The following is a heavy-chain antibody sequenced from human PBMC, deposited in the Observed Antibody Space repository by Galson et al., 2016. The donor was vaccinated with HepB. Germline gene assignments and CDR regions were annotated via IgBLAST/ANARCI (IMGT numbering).Heavy chain of an antibody. V-gene: IGHV5-51*01. D-gene: IGHD1-1*01. CDR1: GYSFATNW. CDR3: ARHGLNWNDIGIAFDI. CDR2: IFPGDSDT. J-gene: IGHJ3*02. Sequence: QSGAAVKKPGESLKISCKGSGYSFATNWIAWVRQAPGKGLEWVGLIFPGDSDTSDTPSFQGQVTISADKSISTAYLQWSSLKASDTAMYYCARHGLNWNDIGIAFDIWGQGTTVIVSS.